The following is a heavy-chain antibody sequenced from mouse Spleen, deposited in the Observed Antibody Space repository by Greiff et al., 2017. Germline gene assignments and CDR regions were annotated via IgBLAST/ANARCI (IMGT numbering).Heavy chain of an antibody. J-gene: IGHJ2*01. V-gene: IGHV1-4*01. CDR1: GYTFTSYT. D-gene: IGHD1-1*01. Sequence: VQLQQSGAELARPGASVKMSCKASGYTFTSYTMHWVKQRPGQGLEWIGYINPSSGYTKYNQKFKDKATLTADKSSSTAYMQLSSLTSEDSAVYYCARVHYYGSSYVDYFDYWGQGTTLTVSS. CDR2: INPSSGYT. CDR3: ARVHYYGSSYVDYFDY.